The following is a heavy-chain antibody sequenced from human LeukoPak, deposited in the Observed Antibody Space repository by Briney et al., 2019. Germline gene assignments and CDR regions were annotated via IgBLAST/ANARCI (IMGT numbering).Heavy chain of an antibody. V-gene: IGHV4-59*01. Sequence: SETLSLTCTVSGGSISSYYWSWIRQPPGKGLQLIGYISYSGSTNYNPSLNSRVTISVDTSKNQFSLKLSSVTAADTAVYYCARGLVATPQGYYYYYMDVWGKGTTVTVSS. D-gene: IGHD5-12*01. CDR1: GGSISSYY. CDR3: ARGLVATPQGYYYYYMDV. J-gene: IGHJ6*03. CDR2: ISYSGST.